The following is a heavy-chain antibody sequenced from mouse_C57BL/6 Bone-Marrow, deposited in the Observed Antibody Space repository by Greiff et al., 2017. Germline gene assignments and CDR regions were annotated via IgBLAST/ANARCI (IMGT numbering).Heavy chain of an antibody. J-gene: IGHJ1*03. D-gene: IGHD1-1*01. CDR1: GFTFSDYG. CDR2: ISSGSSTI. V-gene: IGHV5-17*01. Sequence: EVKVVESGGGLVKPGGSLKLSCAASGFTFSDYGMHWVRQAPEKGLEWVAYISSGSSTIYYADTVKGRFTLSRDNAKNTLFLQMTSLRSEDTAMYYCATITTVVAHWYFDVWGTGTTVTVSS. CDR3: ATITTVVAHWYFDV.